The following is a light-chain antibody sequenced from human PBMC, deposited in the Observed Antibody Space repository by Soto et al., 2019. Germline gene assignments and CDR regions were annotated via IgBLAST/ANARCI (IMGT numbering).Light chain of an antibody. CDR2: AAS. V-gene: IGKV1-9*01. CDR3: QQLHSYPLT. CDR1: QGISTF. Sequence: TCRAGQGISTFLAWYQQTPRKAPKLLIYAASTLQSGVPSRFSGSGSGTDFTLTISSLQPEDFAAYYCQQLHSYPLTFGGGTKVDSK. J-gene: IGKJ4*01.